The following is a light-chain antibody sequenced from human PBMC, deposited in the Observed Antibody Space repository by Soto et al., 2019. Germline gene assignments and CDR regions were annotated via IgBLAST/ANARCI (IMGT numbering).Light chain of an antibody. Sequence: QSALAQPHSVSGSPGQSVTISCTGISSDVGGYDYVSWYQQHPGKAPKLVIHVVDKRPSGVPDRFYGSKSGNTASLTISGLQAEDEADYYGCSYAGTFNVFGNGTKVTVL. CDR3: CSYAGTFNV. CDR1: SSDVGGYDY. V-gene: IGLV2-11*01. CDR2: VVD. J-gene: IGLJ1*01.